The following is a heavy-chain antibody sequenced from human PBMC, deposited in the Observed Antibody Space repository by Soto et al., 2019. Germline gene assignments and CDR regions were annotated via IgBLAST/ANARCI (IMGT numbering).Heavy chain of an antibody. D-gene: IGHD6-13*01. CDR1: GFTVSSFG. J-gene: IGHJ6*02. Sequence: GGPLRLSCSGSGFTVSSFGMHWVRQAPGKGLEHVSTLSSNGIGTYYADSVKGRFTFSRDTSKNTLYLQMSSLRTEDTAVYYCVKDMGQAAVGIRYPYGLDVWGLGTTVTVSS. CDR3: VKDMGQAAVGIRYPYGLDV. CDR2: LSSNGIGT. V-gene: IGHV3-64D*06.